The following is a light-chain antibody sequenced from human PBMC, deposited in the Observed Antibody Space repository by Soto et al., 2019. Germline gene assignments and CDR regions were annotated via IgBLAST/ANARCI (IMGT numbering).Light chain of an antibody. CDR3: HHYRDT. CDR2: RAS. CDR1: QSLNDN. J-gene: IGKJ5*01. Sequence: EIVMTQSPATLSVSPVERATLSCRASQSLNDNLAWYQQKPGQAPRLLIYRASTRATGVPARFSASGPGTEFTLTISSLQSEDFAVYYCHHYRDTFGQGTRLEIK. V-gene: IGKV3-15*01.